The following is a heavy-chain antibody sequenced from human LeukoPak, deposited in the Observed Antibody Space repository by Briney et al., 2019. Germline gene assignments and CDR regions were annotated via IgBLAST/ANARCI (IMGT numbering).Heavy chain of an antibody. D-gene: IGHD3-16*02. Sequence: GASVKVSCKASGGTFSSYAISWVRQAPGQGLEWMGGIIPIFGTANYAQKFQGRVTITTDESTSTAYMELSSLRSEDTAVYYCARDRLITFGGVIAPLYWGQGTLVTVSS. CDR1: GGTFSSYA. CDR2: IIPIFGTA. V-gene: IGHV1-69*05. CDR3: ARDRLITFGGVIAPLY. J-gene: IGHJ4*02.